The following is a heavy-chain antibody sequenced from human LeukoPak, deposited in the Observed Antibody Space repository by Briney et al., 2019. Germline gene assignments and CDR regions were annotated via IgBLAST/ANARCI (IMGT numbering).Heavy chain of an antibody. CDR1: GGSFSGYY. CDR3: ARGPRITMVRGEIDPDY. J-gene: IGHJ4*02. D-gene: IGHD3-10*01. V-gene: IGHV4-34*01. Sequence: SETLSLTCAVYGGSFSGYYWSWIRQPPGKGLEWIGEINHSGSTNYNPSLKSRVTISVDTSKNQFSLKLSSVTAADTAVYYCARGPRITMVRGEIDPDYWGQGTLVTVSS. CDR2: INHSGST.